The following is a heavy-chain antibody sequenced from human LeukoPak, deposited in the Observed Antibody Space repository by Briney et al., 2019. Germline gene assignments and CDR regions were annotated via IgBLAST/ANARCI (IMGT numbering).Heavy chain of an antibody. CDR1: GYTFTSYA. Sequence: GASVKVSCKASGYTFTSYAMHWVRQAPGQGLEWMGWITPSGGTNYPQKLQGRVAITRDTSIITAYMDLSRLTSDDTAVYYCARDRYGDGFAHFDYWGQGALVTVSS. D-gene: IGHD5-24*01. CDR3: ARDRYGDGFAHFDY. CDR2: ITPSGGT. J-gene: IGHJ4*02. V-gene: IGHV1-2*02.